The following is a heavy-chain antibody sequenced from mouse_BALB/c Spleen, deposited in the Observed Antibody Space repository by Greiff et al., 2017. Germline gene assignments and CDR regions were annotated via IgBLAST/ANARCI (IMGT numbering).Heavy chain of an antibody. CDR3: ARENGNCPDYYAMDY. CDR2: IYPGDGDT. J-gene: IGHJ4*01. Sequence: QVQLQQSGAELVRPGSSVKISCKASGYAFSSYWMNWVKQRPGQGLEWIGQIYPGDGDTNYNGKFKGKATLTADKSSSTAYMQLSSLTSEDSAVYFCARENGNCPDYYAMDYWGQGTSVTVSS. V-gene: IGHV1-80*01. CDR1: GYAFSSYW. D-gene: IGHD2-1*01.